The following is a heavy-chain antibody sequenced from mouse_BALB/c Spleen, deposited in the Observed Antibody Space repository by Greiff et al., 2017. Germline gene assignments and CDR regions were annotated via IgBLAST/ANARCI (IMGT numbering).Heavy chain of an antibody. Sequence: VQLKQTGPELVKPGASVKISCKASGYSFTDYIMLWVKQSHGKSLEWIGNINPYYGSTSYNLKFKGKATLTVDKSSSTAYMQLNSLTSEDSAVYYCAREGDGKGVFAYWGQGTLVTVSA. V-gene: IGHV1-39*01. J-gene: IGHJ3*01. CDR2: INPYYGST. D-gene: IGHD2-1*01. CDR1: GYSFTDYI. CDR3: AREGDGKGVFAY.